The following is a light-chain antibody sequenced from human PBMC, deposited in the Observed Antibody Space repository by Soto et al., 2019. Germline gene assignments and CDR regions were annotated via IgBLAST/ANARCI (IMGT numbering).Light chain of an antibody. J-gene: IGKJ2*01. Sequence: DIVLTQSPGTLSLSPGERATLSCRASQSVSSSYLAWYQQKPGQAPRLLSYGASSRATGIPDRFSGSGSGTDFTLTISRLEPEDFAVYYCQQYNNWPEYTFGPGTKLEIK. CDR2: GAS. CDR3: QQYNNWPEYT. CDR1: QSVSSSY. V-gene: IGKV3-20*01.